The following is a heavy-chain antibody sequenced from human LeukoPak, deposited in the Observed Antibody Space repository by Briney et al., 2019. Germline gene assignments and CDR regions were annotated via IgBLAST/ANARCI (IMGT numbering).Heavy chain of an antibody. CDR1: RFTFSGYW. Sequence: GGSLRLSCASSRFTFSGYWMTWVRQAPGKGLEWVANINPDGTEIYYVDSVKGRFTISRDNSKNTLYLQMNSLRAEDTAVYYCAKGLPYDYVWGSYRSGIDYWGQGTLVTVSS. D-gene: IGHD3-16*02. J-gene: IGHJ4*02. CDR2: INPDGTEI. V-gene: IGHV3-7*02. CDR3: AKGLPYDYVWGSYRSGIDY.